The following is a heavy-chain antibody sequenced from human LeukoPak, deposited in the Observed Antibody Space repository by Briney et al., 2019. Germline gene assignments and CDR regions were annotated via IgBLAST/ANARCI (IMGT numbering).Heavy chain of an antibody. CDR3: ARGFLGGTDQYFDS. V-gene: IGHV3-7*03. CDR2: IKQDGSER. J-gene: IGHJ4*02. D-gene: IGHD6-19*01. Sequence: PGGSLRLSCEASGFSMSVYWMSWVRQAPGKGLEWVGNIKQDGSERNYVDSVKGRFTISRDNAKKSLYLQMNSLRAEDTAVYFCARGFLGGTDQYFDSWCQGTLVTVSS. CDR1: GFSMSVYW.